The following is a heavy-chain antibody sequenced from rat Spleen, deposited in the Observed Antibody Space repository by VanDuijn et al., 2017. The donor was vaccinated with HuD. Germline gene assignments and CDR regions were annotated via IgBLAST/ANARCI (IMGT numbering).Heavy chain of an antibody. CDR2: ISPSGGST. Sequence: EVQLVESGGGLVQPGRSLKVSCVVSGFTFSNYGMYWIHQAPTKGLEWVASISPSGGSTYYPDSVKGRFTISRDNAKSTLYLQMDSLRSEDTATYYCATAQSLITTVVRPYWYFDFWGPGTMVTVSS. D-gene: IGHD1-1*01. CDR3: ATAQSLITTVVRPYWYFDF. J-gene: IGHJ1*01. CDR1: GFTFSNYG. V-gene: IGHV5-19*01.